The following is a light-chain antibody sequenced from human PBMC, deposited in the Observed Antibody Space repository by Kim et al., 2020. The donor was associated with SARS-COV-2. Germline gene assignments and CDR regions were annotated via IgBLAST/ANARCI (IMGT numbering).Light chain of an antibody. V-gene: IGLV3-1*01. Sequence: SYELTQPPSVSVSPGQTASITCAGDNLGAKYVSWYQQKPVQSPVLVIYQDMQRPSGIPERFSGSNSGNTATLTISGTQAMDEADYYCQAWDRNTAYVFGTGTKVTVL. CDR2: QDM. CDR3: QAWDRNTAYV. CDR1: NLGAKY. J-gene: IGLJ1*01.